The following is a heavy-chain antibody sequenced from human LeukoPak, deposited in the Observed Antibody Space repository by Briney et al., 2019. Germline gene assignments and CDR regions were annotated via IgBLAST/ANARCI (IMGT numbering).Heavy chain of an antibody. V-gene: IGHV4-59*08. Sequence: SETLSLTCTVSGGSISIYYWSWLRQPRGKGLEWVGYIYYSGSTNYNPSLKRRVTISLDTSKHHFSLKLPSVTAADTAVYYCARLYGYTYGHGGMDVWGQGPAVTVSS. D-gene: IGHD5-18*01. J-gene: IGHJ6*02. CDR3: ARLYGYTYGHGGMDV. CDR1: GGSISIYY. CDR2: IYYSGST.